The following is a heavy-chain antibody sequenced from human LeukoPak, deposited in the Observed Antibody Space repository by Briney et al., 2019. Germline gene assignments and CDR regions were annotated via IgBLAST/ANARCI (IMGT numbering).Heavy chain of an antibody. V-gene: IGHV1-18*01. D-gene: IGHD4-11*01. J-gene: IGHJ6*03. Sequence: GASVKVSCKASGYTFTSYGISWVRQAPGQGLEWMGWISGYNGNTNYAQKLQGRVTMTTDTSTSTAYMELRSLRSDDTAVYYCARAVTTEVYYYYYMDVWGKGTTVTVSS. CDR3: ARAVTTEVYYYYYMDV. CDR2: ISGYNGNT. CDR1: GYTFTSYG.